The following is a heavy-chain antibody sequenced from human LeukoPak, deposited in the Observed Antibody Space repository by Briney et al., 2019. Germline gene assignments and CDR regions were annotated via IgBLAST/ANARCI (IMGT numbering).Heavy chain of an antibody. CDR2: ISGSGNIR. Sequence: GGPVRLSCAASGYTFSSYAVSWVRQAPGKGLEWVSIISGSGNIRYYADSVVKGRFTISRDNSKNTMYMQMNSLRVEDSAVYYCARGGSQPITIHVFDLWGQGTLVPL. CDR3: ARGGSQPITIHVFDL. CDR1: GYTFSSYA. J-gene: IGHJ4*02. V-gene: IGHV3-23*01. D-gene: IGHD3-10*01.